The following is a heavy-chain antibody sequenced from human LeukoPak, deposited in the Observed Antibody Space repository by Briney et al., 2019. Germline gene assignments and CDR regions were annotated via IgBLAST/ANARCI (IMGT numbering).Heavy chain of an antibody. CDR3: ARHIGYSYGPYFDY. D-gene: IGHD5-18*01. CDR2: IYYSGST. Sequence: SETLSLTYTVSGGSTSSSSYYWGWIRQPPGKGLEWIGSIYYSGSTYYNPSLKSRVTISVDTSKNQFSLRLSSVTAADTAVYYCARHIGYSYGPYFDYWGQGTLVTVSS. J-gene: IGHJ4*02. V-gene: IGHV4-39*01. CDR1: GGSTSSSSYY.